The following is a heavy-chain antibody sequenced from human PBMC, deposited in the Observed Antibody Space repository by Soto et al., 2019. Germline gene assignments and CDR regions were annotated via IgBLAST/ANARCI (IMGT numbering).Heavy chain of an antibody. CDR1: GGSITSFY. CDR3: AAGGSGSAAY. D-gene: IGHD3-10*01. V-gene: IGHV4-59*01. Sequence: ETLSLTCAVSGGSITSFYYTWIRQPPGKGLEWIGSVLSSESAYYNPSLKSRATMSIDASKNQFSLTLTSVTAADTAFYYCAAGGSGSAAYWGQGSLVTVSS. J-gene: IGHJ4*02. CDR2: VLSSESA.